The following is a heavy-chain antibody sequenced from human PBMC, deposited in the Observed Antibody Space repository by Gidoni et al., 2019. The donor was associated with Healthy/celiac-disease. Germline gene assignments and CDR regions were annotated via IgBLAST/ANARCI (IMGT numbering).Heavy chain of an antibody. V-gene: IGHV4-39*01. D-gene: IGHD1-26*01. CDR1: GGSISSSSYY. J-gene: IGHJ4*02. Sequence: QLQESGPGLVKPSETLSLTCTVSGGSISSSSYYWGWIRQPPGKGLEWIGSIYYSGSTYYNPSLKSRVTISVDTSKNQFSLKLSSVTAADTAVYYCARHGIGVGAMFYYFDYWGQGTLVTVSS. CDR3: ARHGIGVGAMFYYFDY. CDR2: IYYSGST.